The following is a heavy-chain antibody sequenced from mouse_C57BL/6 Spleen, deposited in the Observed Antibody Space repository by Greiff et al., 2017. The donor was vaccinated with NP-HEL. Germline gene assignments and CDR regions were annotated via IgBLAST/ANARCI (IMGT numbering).Heavy chain of an antibody. Sequence: EVMLVESGGGLVKPGGSLKLSCAASGFTFSDYGMHWVRQAPEKGLEWVAYISSGSSTIYYADTVKGRFTISRDNAKNTLFLQMTSLRSEDTAMYYCAREDWVAMDYWGQGTSVTVSS. CDR2: ISSGSSTI. CDR3: AREDWVAMDY. V-gene: IGHV5-17*01. D-gene: IGHD4-1*01. CDR1: GFTFSDYG. J-gene: IGHJ4*01.